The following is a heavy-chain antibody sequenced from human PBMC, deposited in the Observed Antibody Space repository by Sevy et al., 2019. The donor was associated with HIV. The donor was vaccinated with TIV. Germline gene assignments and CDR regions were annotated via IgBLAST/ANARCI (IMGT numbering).Heavy chain of an antibody. Sequence: GGSLRLSCAASGFTFSSYVMSWVRQAPGKGLEWVSAISGSGGRTYYADSVKGRFTISRDNSKNTLYLQMNSLRAEDTAVYYCAKDHGDSSFDYWGQGTLVTVSS. CDR3: AKDHGDSSFDY. D-gene: IGHD4-17*01. CDR2: ISGSGGRT. CDR1: GFTFSSYV. J-gene: IGHJ4*02. V-gene: IGHV3-23*01.